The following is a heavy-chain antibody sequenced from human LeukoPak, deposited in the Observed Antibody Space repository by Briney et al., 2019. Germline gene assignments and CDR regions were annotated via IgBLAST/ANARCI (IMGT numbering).Heavy chain of an antibody. Sequence: PSETLSLTCTVSGGSISSYYWSWIRQPPGKGLEWIGYIYYSGSTNYNPSLKSRVTISVDRSKNQFSLKLSSVTAADTAVYYCANGLYYDSSGYYPGPYYFDYWGQGTLVTVSS. J-gene: IGHJ4*02. CDR1: GGSISSYY. V-gene: IGHV4-59*08. D-gene: IGHD3-22*01. CDR3: ANGLYYDSSGYYPGPYYFDY. CDR2: IYYSGST.